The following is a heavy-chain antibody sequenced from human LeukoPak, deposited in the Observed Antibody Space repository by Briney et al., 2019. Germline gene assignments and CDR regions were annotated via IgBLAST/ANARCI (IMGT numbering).Heavy chain of an antibody. J-gene: IGHJ6*02. Sequence: ASVTVSCKASGYTFTSYGNSWVRQAPGQGLEWMGWISAYNGNTNYAQKLQGRVTMTTDTSTSTAYMELRSLRSDDTAVYYCARGGGSSWTDYYGMDVWGQGTTVTVSS. CDR1: GYTFTSYG. D-gene: IGHD6-13*01. V-gene: IGHV1-18*01. CDR3: ARGGGSSWTDYYGMDV. CDR2: ISAYNGNT.